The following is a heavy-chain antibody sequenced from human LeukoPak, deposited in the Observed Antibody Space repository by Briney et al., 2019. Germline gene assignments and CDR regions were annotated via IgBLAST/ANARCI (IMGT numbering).Heavy chain of an antibody. CDR1: GFTFSSYA. Sequence: GRSLRLSCAASGFTFSSYAMRWVRQAPGKGLEWVSVISYNGSNKYYADSVKGRFTISRDNSKNTLYLQMSSLRAEDTAVYYCGRDGARKINGEFDPWGQGTLVTVSS. J-gene: IGHJ5*02. D-gene: IGHD3-10*01. CDR3: GRDGARKINGEFDP. V-gene: IGHV3-30*04. CDR2: ISYNGSNK.